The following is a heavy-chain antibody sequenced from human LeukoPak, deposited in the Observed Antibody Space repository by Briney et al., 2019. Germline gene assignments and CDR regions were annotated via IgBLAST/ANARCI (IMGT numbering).Heavy chain of an antibody. Sequence: GGSLRLSCAASGFTFNTYSMNWVRQAPGKGLEWVSYISSDSSTIYYADSVKGRFTISRDNAKNSLYLQMNSLRAEDTAVYYCARGSTYYDSSGQVPFDYWGQGTLVTVSS. V-gene: IGHV3-48*01. J-gene: IGHJ4*02. D-gene: IGHD3-22*01. CDR2: ISSDSSTI. CDR1: GFTFNTYS. CDR3: ARGSTYYDSSGQVPFDY.